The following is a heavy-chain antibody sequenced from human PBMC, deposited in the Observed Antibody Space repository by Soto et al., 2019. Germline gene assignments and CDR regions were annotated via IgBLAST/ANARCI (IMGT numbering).Heavy chain of an antibody. Sequence: GSLRLSCVVSGFIPSSYAMSWVRQAPGKGLEWVSGISGSGGATSYADSVKGRFTISRDNSKNTLYLQMNSLSAEVTAIYCCAKDAIVVSSSFNYFDFWGQGALVTVSS. D-gene: IGHD6-13*01. CDR1: GFIPSSYA. CDR3: AKDAIVVSSSFNYFDF. J-gene: IGHJ4*02. V-gene: IGHV3-23*01. CDR2: ISGSGGAT.